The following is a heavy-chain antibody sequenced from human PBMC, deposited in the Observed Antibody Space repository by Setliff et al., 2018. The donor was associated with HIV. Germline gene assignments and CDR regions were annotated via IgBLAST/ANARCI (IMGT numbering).Heavy chain of an antibody. CDR2: ISYDGSNK. CDR3: ARDPGYGPFGVLTRKGPGYYYYYMDV. D-gene: IGHD3-3*01. J-gene: IGHJ6*03. V-gene: IGHV3-30*04. CDR1: GFTFSGYA. Sequence: GGSLRLSCAASGFTFSGYAMHWVRQAPGKGLEWVAVISYDGSNKYYPDSVKGRFTISRDNSKNTLYLQMNSRRVEDTAVYYCARDPGYGPFGVLTRKGPGYYYYYMDVWGKGTTVTVSS.